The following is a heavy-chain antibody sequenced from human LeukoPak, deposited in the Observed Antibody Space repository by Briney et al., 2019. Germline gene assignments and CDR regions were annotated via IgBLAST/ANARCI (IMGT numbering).Heavy chain of an antibody. Sequence: ASVKVSCKASGYTFTSYGISWVRQAPGQGLEWMGWISAYNGNTNYAQKLQGRVTMTTDTSTSTAYMELRSLRSDDTAVYYCARGTDMGSTSLIYFDYWGQGTLVTVSS. CDR2: ISAYNGNT. J-gene: IGHJ4*02. CDR1: GYTFTSYG. D-gene: IGHD2-2*01. V-gene: IGHV1-18*01. CDR3: ARGTDMGSTSLIYFDY.